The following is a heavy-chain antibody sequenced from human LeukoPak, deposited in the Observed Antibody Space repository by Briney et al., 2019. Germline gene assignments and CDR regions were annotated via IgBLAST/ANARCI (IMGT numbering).Heavy chain of an antibody. V-gene: IGHV1-2*02. J-gene: IGHJ4*02. Sequence: GASVTVSFKASGYTFTVYYMHWVRQAPGQGLEWMGWINPNSGGTNYAQKFQGRVTMTRDTSISTAYMELSRLRSDDTAVYYCARASRRGGYSSGREGDFDYWGQGTLVTVSS. D-gene: IGHD6-19*01. CDR1: GYTFTVYY. CDR3: ARASRRGGYSSGREGDFDY. CDR2: INPNSGGT.